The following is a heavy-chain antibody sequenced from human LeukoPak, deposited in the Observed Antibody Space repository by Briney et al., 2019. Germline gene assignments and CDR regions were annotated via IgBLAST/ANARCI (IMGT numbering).Heavy chain of an antibody. D-gene: IGHD3-10*01. V-gene: IGHV1-18*01. CDR1: GYTFTKYA. CDR2: ITAYNDNT. Sequence: GASVKVSCKASGYTFTKYAISWVRQAPGQGLEWMGWITAYNDNTNYAQKLQGRVTMTTDTSTSTAYMELRSLRSDDTAVYYCARALLWFGEPSHIDYWGQGTLVTASS. J-gene: IGHJ4*02. CDR3: ARALLWFGEPSHIDY.